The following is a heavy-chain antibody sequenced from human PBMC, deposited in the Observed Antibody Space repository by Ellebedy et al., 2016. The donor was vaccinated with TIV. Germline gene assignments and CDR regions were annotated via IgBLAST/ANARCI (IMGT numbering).Heavy chain of an antibody. CDR2: ISKRGDTI. V-gene: IGHV3-11*04. D-gene: IGHD3-22*01. CDR3: ARDQYYDSSDESDFRRYYYGLDV. CDR1: GFSFSDYY. J-gene: IGHJ6*02. Sequence: PGGSLRLSCAASGFSFSDYYMGWIRQAPGKGLEWISFISKRGDTIYYSDSVKGRFTISRDNAKKSLFLQMNSLRAEDTAMYYCARDQYYDSSDESDFRRYYYGLDVWGQGTTVTVSS.